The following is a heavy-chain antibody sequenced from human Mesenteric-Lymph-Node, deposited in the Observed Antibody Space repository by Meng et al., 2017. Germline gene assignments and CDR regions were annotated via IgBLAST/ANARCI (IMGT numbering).Heavy chain of an antibody. J-gene: IGHJ2*01. CDR1: GFTFGDYA. Sequence: GESLKISCTASGFTFGDYAMSWVRQAPGKGLEWVSAISGSGGSTYYADSVKGRFTISRDNSKNTLYLQMNSLRAEDTAVYYCARHSSGLSLVRDWYFDLWGRGTLVTVSS. CDR3: ARHSSGLSLVRDWYFDL. CDR2: ISGSGGST. V-gene: IGHV3-23*01. D-gene: IGHD6-19*01.